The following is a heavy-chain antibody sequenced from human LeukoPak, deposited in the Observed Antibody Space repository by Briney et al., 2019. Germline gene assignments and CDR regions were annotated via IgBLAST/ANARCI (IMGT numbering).Heavy chain of an antibody. V-gene: IGHV4-39*07. D-gene: IGHD4-11*01. J-gene: IGHJ5*02. CDR2: IYYSGST. CDR1: GGSISSSSYY. CDR3: ARDGDGMTTVTTGKFVDNWFDP. Sequence: SETLSLTCTVSGGSISSSSYYWGWLRQPPGKGLEWIGSIYYSGSTYYNPSLKSRVTIYVDTSKNQFSLKLSSVTAADTAVYYCARDGDGMTTVTTGKFVDNWFDPWGQGTLVTVSS.